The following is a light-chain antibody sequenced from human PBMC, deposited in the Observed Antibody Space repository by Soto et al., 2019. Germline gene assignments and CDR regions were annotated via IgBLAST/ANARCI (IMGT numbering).Light chain of an antibody. J-gene: IGKJ4*01. V-gene: IGKV3-15*01. CDR3: QHFNNWPPELT. CDR2: GAS. Sequence: ELVMTPSPATLSVSPGERATLSCRASQSITNNLAWYQQRPGQAPRLLIYGASTRATGVPARFSGSGSGTEFTLTISSLQSEDFATYYCQHFNNWPPELTFGGGTKVDIK. CDR1: QSITNN.